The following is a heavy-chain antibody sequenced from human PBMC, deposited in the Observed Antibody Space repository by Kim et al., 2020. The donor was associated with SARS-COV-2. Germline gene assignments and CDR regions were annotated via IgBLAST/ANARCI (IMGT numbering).Heavy chain of an antibody. CDR1: GGSISSSSYY. J-gene: IGHJ6*02. D-gene: IGHD6-6*01. Sequence: SETLSLTCTVSGGSISSSSYYWGWIRQPPGKGLEWIGSIYYSGSTYYNPSLKSRVTISVDTSKNQFSLKLSSVTAADTAVYYCARSIAARKGYYYYYYGMDVWGQGTTVTVSS. CDR3: ARSIAARKGYYYYYYGMDV. V-gene: IGHV4-39*01. CDR2: IYYSGST.